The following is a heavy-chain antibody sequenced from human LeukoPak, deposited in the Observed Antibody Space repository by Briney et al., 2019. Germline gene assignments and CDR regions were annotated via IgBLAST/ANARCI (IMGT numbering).Heavy chain of an antibody. CDR2: ICSGGST. Sequence: GGSLRLSCAASGFTFRINYMYCVRQAPGKRLEWGSVICSGGSTFYAHSVQGRFTISRDNPKNAQYLQMNDLRPEDTPVHYCVRDCALVGPETFRAFDVWGQGTVLSVPS. V-gene: IGHV3-66*01. CDR1: GFTFRINY. CDR3: VRDCALVGPETFRAFDV. J-gene: IGHJ3*01. D-gene: IGHD2-21*01.